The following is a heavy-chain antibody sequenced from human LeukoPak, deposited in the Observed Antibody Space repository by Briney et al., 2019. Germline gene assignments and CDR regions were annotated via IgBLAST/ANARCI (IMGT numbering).Heavy chain of an antibody. Sequence: SETLSLTCTVSGGSISSYYWSWIRQPPGKGLEWIGRIYTSGSTNYNPSLKSRVTMSVDTSKNQFSLKLSSVTAADTAVYYCARDAMGVRGVIHYYYMDVWGKGTTVTISS. J-gene: IGHJ6*03. D-gene: IGHD3-10*01. CDR3: ARDAMGVRGVIHYYYMDV. CDR2: IYTSGST. CDR1: GGSISSYY. V-gene: IGHV4-4*07.